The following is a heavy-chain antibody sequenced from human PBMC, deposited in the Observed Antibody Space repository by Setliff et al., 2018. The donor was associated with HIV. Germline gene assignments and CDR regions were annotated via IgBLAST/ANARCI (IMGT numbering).Heavy chain of an antibody. V-gene: IGHV1-18*01. CDR3: ARDDVGYCSGGSCYHLFDTFDI. CDR2: ISSYNDNT. CDR1: GYSFTNYD. J-gene: IGHJ3*02. D-gene: IGHD2-15*01. Sequence: ASVKVSCKASGYSFTNYDISWVRQAPGQGLEWMGWISSYNDNTNYALNLQGRVTMTTDTSTSTAYMELRSLRSDDTAVYYCARDDVGYCSGGSCYHLFDTFDIWGQGTVVTVSS.